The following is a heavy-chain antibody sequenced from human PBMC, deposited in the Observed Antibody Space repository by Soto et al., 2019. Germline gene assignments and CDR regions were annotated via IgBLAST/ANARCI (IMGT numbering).Heavy chain of an antibody. Sequence: EVQVVESGGGLVQPGGSLRLSCAASGFTLSTYWMTWVRQAPGKGLEWVANIKQDGSEKYYVDCVKGRFTVSRDKAKNSLYLQMDSLRTEDTAVYDCGTADRGTAAGGTVQWGQGTLVTVSS. CDR1: GFTLSTYW. CDR3: GTADRGTAAGGTVQ. D-gene: IGHD6-13*01. J-gene: IGHJ4*02. CDR2: IKQDGSEK. V-gene: IGHV3-7*01.